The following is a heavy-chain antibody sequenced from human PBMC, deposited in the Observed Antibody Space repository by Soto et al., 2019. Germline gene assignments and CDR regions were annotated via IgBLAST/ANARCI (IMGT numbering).Heavy chain of an antibody. CDR3: AKATTISSGWYVVPYSGMDV. V-gene: IGHV3-15*01. Sequence: PGGSLRLSCAASGFTFSNAWMSWVRQAPGKGLEWVGRIKSKTDGGSTYYADSVKGRFTISRDNSKNTLYLQMNSLRAEDTAVYYCAKATTISSGWYVVPYSGMDVWGQGTTVTVSS. D-gene: IGHD6-19*01. CDR1: GFTFSNAW. J-gene: IGHJ6*02. CDR2: IKSKTDGGST.